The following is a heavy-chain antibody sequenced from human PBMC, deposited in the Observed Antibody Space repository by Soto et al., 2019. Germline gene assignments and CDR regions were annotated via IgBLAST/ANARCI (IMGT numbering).Heavy chain of an antibody. D-gene: IGHD6-13*01. CDR2: IIPIFGTA. V-gene: IGHV1-69*06. CDR3: AKGRSRWLKNTSWYFDI. CDR1: GGTFSSYA. Sequence: ASVKVSCKASGGTFSSYAISWVRQAPGQGLEWMGGIIPIFGTANYAQKFQGRVTITADKSTSTAYMELSSLRSEDTAVYYCAKGRSRWLKNTSWYFDIWGRGTLVTVSS. J-gene: IGHJ2*01.